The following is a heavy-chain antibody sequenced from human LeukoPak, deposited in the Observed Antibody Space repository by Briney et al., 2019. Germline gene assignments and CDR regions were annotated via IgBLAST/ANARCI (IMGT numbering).Heavy chain of an antibody. CDR2: ISGSGDSI. J-gene: IGHJ4*02. D-gene: IGHD1-26*01. CDR1: KFIFSDYY. Sequence: GGSLRLSCAASKFIFSDYYMSWIRQAPGKGLEWVSYISGSGDSIYYADSVKGRFTISRDNAKNSLYLQMNSLRADDTAVYYCARDKIVGATHFDYWGQGTLVTVSS. V-gene: IGHV3-11*01. CDR3: ARDKIVGATHFDY.